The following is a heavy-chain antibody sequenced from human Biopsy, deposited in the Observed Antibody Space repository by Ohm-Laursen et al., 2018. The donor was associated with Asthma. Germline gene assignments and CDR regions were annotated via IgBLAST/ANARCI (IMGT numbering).Heavy chain of an antibody. Sequence: SVKVSCNVPGGTFSNFAISWVRQAPGQGLEWLGGIMTVFGKTNDAQKLQGRVTIIADESTRTAYMEVTSLRSEDTAIYYCARCQVGYSSGWSLLLKKIYYSGMDVWGQGTAVTVSS. V-gene: IGHV1-69*13. CDR2: IMTVFGKT. D-gene: IGHD6-19*01. CDR3: ARCQVGYSSGWSLLLKKIYYSGMDV. CDR1: GGTFSNFA. J-gene: IGHJ6*02.